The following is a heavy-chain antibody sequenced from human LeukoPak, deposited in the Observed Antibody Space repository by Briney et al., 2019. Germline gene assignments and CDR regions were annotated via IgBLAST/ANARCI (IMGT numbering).Heavy chain of an antibody. Sequence: GGSLRLSCAASGFTFSGYWMSWVRQAPGKGLEWVANIKQDGSEKYYVDSVKGRFTISRDNAKNSLYLQMNSLRAEDTAVYYCAREKWFHFDYWGQGTLVTVSS. V-gene: IGHV3-7*01. CDR1: GFTFSGYW. CDR2: IKQDGSEK. CDR3: AREKWFHFDY. J-gene: IGHJ4*02. D-gene: IGHD3-22*01.